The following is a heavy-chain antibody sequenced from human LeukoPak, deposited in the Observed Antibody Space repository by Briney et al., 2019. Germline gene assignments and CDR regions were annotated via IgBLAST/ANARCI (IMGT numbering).Heavy chain of an antibody. CDR3: ARPHYYGSGSYYFDY. V-gene: IGHV4-38-2*02. CDR1: GYSISSGYY. Sequence: PSETLSLTCTVSGYSISSGYYWGWIRQPPGKGLEWIGSIYHSGSTYYNPSLKSRVTISLDTSKNQFSLKLSSVTAADTAVYYCARPHYYGSGSYYFDYWGQGTLVTVSS. J-gene: IGHJ4*02. D-gene: IGHD3-10*01. CDR2: IYHSGST.